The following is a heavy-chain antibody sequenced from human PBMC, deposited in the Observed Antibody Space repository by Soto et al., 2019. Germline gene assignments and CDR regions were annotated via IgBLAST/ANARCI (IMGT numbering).Heavy chain of an antibody. CDR3: ASHHSRAHASDS. J-gene: IGHJ4*02. Sequence: GGSLRLSCAAAGFTFSSYNMNWVRQAPGKGLEWVSSISSSSSYIYYADSVKGRFTISRDNAKNSLYLQMNSLRAEDTAVYYCASHHSRAHASDSWGQGTLVTVSS. CDR2: ISSSSSYI. V-gene: IGHV3-21*01. D-gene: IGHD5-18*01. CDR1: GFTFSSYN.